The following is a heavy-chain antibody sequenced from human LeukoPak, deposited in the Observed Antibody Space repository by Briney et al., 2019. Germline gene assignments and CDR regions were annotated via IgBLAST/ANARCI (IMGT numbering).Heavy chain of an antibody. Sequence: GGSLRLSCAASGFTFSSYSMNWVRQAPGKGLEGVSSISSRSRYIYYADSVKGRFTISRDNAKKSLYLQMNSLRAEDTAVYYCARRPGGYYDSNGILEYFEYWGQGTLVTVSS. D-gene: IGHD3-22*01. CDR1: GFTFSSYS. CDR2: ISSRSRYI. CDR3: ARRPGGYYDSNGILEYFEY. J-gene: IGHJ4*02. V-gene: IGHV3-21*01.